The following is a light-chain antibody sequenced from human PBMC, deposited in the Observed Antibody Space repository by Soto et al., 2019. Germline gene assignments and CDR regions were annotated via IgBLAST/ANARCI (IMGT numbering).Light chain of an antibody. V-gene: IGKV3-11*01. J-gene: IGKJ1*01. CDR2: DAS. CDR3: QQRSNWWT. CDR1: QSVSSY. Sequence: EIVLTQSPATLSLSPGERATLSCRASQSVSSYLAWYQQKPGQAPRLLIYDASNRATRIPARFSGSGSGTDFPLTISSLEPEDVAVYYCQQRSNWWTFGQGTKVEIK.